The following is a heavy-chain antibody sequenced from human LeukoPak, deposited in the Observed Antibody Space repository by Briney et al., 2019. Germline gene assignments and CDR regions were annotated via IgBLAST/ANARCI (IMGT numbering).Heavy chain of an antibody. J-gene: IGHJ4*02. CDR1: GFTFSNAW. CDR3: TTAGYSYGPHFDY. CDR2: IKSKTDGGTT. D-gene: IGHD5-18*01. Sequence: GGSLRLSCAASGFTFSNAWMSWVRQAPGKGLEWVGRIKSKTDGGTTDYAAPAKGRFTISRDDSKNTLYLQMNSLKTEDTAVYYCTTAGYSYGPHFDYWGQGTLVTVSS. V-gene: IGHV3-15*01.